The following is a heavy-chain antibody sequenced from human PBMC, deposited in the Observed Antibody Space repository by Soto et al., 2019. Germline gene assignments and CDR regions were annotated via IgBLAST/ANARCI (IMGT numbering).Heavy chain of an antibody. CDR3: ARGNPYYYGSWSYPYYYYYMDV. D-gene: IGHD3-10*01. CDR2: INHSGST. CDR1: GGSFSGYY. J-gene: IGHJ6*03. V-gene: IGHV4-34*01. Sequence: QVQLQQWGAGLLKPSETLSLTCAVYGGSFSGYYWSWIRQPPGKGLEWIGEINHSGSTNYNPSIKSRVIISVDTSNNQFSLKLGSVTAADTAVYYCARGNPYYYGSWSYPYYYYYMDVWGKGTTVTVSS.